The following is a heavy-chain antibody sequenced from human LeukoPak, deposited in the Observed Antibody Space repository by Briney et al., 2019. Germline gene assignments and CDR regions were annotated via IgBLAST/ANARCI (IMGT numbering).Heavy chain of an antibody. CDR1: GFTFDDYA. CDR2: ISWNSGSI. CDR3: AKDQSSGILSEDYFDY. D-gene: IGHD3-22*01. Sequence: PGGSLRLSCAASGFTFDDYAMHWVRQAPGKGLEWVSGISWNSGSIGYADSVKGRFTISRDNAKNSLYLQMNSLRAEDTALYYCAKDQSSGILSEDYFDYWGQGTLVTVSS. V-gene: IGHV3-9*01. J-gene: IGHJ4*02.